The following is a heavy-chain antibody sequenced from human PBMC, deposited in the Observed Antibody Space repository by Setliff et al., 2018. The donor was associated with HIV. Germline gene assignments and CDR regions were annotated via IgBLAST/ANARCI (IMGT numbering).Heavy chain of an antibody. Sequence: PGGSLRLSCAASGFNFSSHTMNWIRQAPGKGLEWVSGSGSDGNTHDADSVKGRFTISRDNSKNTLYLQMNSLRVEDTAVYYCTKTMYSSRWSGFDYWGQGTPVTVSS. CDR3: TKTMYSSRWSGFDY. D-gene: IGHD6-13*01. CDR1: GFNFSSHT. CDR2: SGSDGNT. J-gene: IGHJ4*02. V-gene: IGHV3-66*02.